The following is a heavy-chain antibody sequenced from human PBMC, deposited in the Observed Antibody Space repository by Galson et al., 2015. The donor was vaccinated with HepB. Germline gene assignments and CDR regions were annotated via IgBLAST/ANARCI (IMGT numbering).Heavy chain of an antibody. CDR1: GFTFSRYA. Sequence: SLRLSCAGSGFTFSRYAMHWVRQAPGTGLECVALRDSVKGRFTISRDNSKNTLYLQMKGLRDEDTAIYYCARSPAGAAYFDFWGQGTLVTVST. V-gene: IGHV3-33*01. CDR2: R. J-gene: IGHJ4*02. D-gene: IGHD6-19*01. CDR3: ARSPAGAAYFDF.